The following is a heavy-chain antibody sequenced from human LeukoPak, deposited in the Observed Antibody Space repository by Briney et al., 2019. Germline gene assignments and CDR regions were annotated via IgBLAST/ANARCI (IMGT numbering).Heavy chain of an antibody. V-gene: IGHV3-30*03. J-gene: IGHJ4*02. D-gene: IGHD3-10*01. CDR1: GFTFSNDS. CDR3: ARLNGNFGEFSIDC. CDR2: ILYDGSNK. Sequence: GGPLSFSCAAAGFTFSNDSMHWVHQTPGRGLGGVAIILYDGSNKYYTYSVKGRFTISRDNSKNTLYLQMNSTTAEDAAVYFCARLNGNFGEFSIDCWGQGTLVTASS.